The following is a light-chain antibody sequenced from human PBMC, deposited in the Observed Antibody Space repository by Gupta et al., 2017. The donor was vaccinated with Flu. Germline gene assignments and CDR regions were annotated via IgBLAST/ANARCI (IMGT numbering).Light chain of an antibody. CDR3: SSYKNINTLGV. V-gene: IGLV2-14*04. J-gene: IGLJ2*01. CDR2: DVS. Sequence: ITISCTGTSSDVGGYKYVSWYQQHPGKAPKLMMCDVSNRPSGVSTRFSGSKSGNTASLTIYGLQADDEADYYCSSYKNINTLGVFGGGTKLTVL. CDR1: SSDVGGYKY.